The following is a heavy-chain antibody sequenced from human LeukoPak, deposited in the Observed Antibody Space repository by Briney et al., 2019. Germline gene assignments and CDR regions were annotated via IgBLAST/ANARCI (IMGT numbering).Heavy chain of an antibody. J-gene: IGHJ5*02. CDR3: ARDGMVVVAATISSNWFDP. CDR1: GYTFTNYA. V-gene: IGHV1-69*04. Sequence: ASVKVSCKASGYTFTNYAISWVRQAPGQGLEWMGRIIPILGIANYAQKFQGRVTITADKSTSTAYMELSSLRSEDTAVYYCARDGMVVVAATISSNWFDPWGQGTLVTVSS. D-gene: IGHD2-15*01. CDR2: IIPILGIA.